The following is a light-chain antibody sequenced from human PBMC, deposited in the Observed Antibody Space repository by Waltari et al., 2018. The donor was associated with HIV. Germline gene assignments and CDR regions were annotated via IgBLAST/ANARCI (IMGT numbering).Light chain of an antibody. CDR1: SIDVRGYSY. Sequence: SALTQPRSVSGSPGQSVAISCTGTSIDVRGYSYVSWYQLHPGKAPKLMIYDVTKRPSGVPARFSGSKSGNTASLTISGLQAEDEAEYYCGTWDRSLSAGVFGGGTKLTVL. J-gene: IGLJ2*01. CDR3: GTWDRSLSAGV. CDR2: DVT. V-gene: IGLV2-11*01.